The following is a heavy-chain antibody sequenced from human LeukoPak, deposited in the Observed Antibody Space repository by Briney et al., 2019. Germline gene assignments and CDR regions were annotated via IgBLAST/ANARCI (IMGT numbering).Heavy chain of an antibody. Sequence: SQTLSLTCTVSGGSISSSSYYWGWIRQPPGKGLEWIGSIYCSGSTYYNPSLKSRVTISVDTSKNQFSLKLSSVTAADTAVYYCARGRGYSYALYYYYGMDVWGKGTTVTVSS. CDR1: GGSISSSSYY. CDR2: IYCSGST. D-gene: IGHD5-18*01. CDR3: ARGRGYSYALYYYYGMDV. J-gene: IGHJ6*04. V-gene: IGHV4-39*01.